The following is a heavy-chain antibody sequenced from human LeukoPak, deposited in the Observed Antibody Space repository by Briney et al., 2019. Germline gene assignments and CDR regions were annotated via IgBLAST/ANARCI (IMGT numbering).Heavy chain of an antibody. J-gene: IGHJ5*02. D-gene: IGHD6-13*01. CDR3: ARVVAAAGTLWFDP. Sequence: GSSVKVSCKASGGTFSSYAISWVRQAPGQGLEWMGRIIPILGIANYAQEFQGRVTITADKSTSTAYMELSSLRSEDTAVYYCARVVAAAGTLWFDPWGQGTLVTVSS. V-gene: IGHV1-69*04. CDR1: GGTFSSYA. CDR2: IIPILGIA.